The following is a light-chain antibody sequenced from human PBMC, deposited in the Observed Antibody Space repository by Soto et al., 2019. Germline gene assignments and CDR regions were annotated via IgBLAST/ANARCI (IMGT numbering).Light chain of an antibody. V-gene: IGKV3-20*01. CDR2: GAS. CDR1: QSVSSN. J-gene: IGKJ1*01. CDR3: QQYGSSPWA. Sequence: EIVMTQSAATLSVSPGERATLSCRASQSVSSNLAWYQQKPGQAPRLLIYGASTRATGIPARFSGSGSGTDFTLTISRLEPEDVAVYYCQQYGSSPWAFGQGTKVDIK.